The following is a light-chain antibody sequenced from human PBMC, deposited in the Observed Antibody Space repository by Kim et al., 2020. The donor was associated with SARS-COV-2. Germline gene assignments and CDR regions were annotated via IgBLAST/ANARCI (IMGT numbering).Light chain of an antibody. CDR3: QQYNNWPPIT. V-gene: IGKV3-15*01. CDR1: QSLSSN. Sequence: EIVLTQSPATLSVSPGERATLSCRASQSLSSNLARYQQKPGQAPRLLIYGASTRATGIPARFSGSGSGTDFTLTISTLQSEDFAVYYCQQYNNWPPITFGPGTKVDIK. J-gene: IGKJ3*01. CDR2: GAS.